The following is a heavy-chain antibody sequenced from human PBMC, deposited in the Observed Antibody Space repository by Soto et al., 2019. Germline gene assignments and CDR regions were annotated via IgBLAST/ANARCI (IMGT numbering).Heavy chain of an antibody. Sequence: SGPTLVNPTQTLTLTCTFSGFSLGTSGMCVSWIRQPPGKALEWLALIDWDDDKYYSTSLKTRLTISKDTSKNQVVLTMTNMDPVDTATYYCARMYYYDSSGYGSFDPWGQRTLVTVPS. V-gene: IGHV2-70*01. CDR3: ARMYYYDSSGYGSFDP. J-gene: IGHJ5*02. CDR1: GFSLGTSGMC. CDR2: IDWDDDK. D-gene: IGHD3-22*01.